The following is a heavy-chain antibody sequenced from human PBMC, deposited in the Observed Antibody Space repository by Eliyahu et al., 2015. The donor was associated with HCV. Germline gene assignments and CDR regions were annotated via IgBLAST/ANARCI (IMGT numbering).Heavy chain of an antibody. CDR1: GXSISSSSYY. CDR3: ARHTGIAVAGSPRYYFDF. CDR2: IFYRGST. V-gene: IGHV4-39*01. J-gene: IGHJ4*02. D-gene: IGHD6-19*01. Sequence: QVHLQESGPGLVKPSETLSLICTVFGXSISSSSYYWGWIRQSPGKGLEWIGAIFYRGSTYYNPSLKSRVTISVDTSSNQFSLRLRSVTAADRAVYYCARHTGIAVAGSPRYYFDFWGQGTLVTVSS.